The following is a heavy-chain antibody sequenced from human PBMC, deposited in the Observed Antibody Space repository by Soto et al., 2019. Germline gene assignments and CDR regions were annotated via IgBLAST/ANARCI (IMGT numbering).Heavy chain of an antibody. CDR1: GFTFSNFA. Sequence: EVQLLESGGGLVQPGGSLRLSCADSGFTFSNFALSWVRQAPGKGPQWVSSILGGGGATFYADSVKGRFTISRDNSKNTLYLQMSSLRADDTAVYHCAKDPSISPEWVWGFDFWGRGTLVTVSS. V-gene: IGHV3-23*01. CDR3: AKDPSISPEWVWGFDF. J-gene: IGHJ4*02. CDR2: ILGGGGAT. D-gene: IGHD3-3*01.